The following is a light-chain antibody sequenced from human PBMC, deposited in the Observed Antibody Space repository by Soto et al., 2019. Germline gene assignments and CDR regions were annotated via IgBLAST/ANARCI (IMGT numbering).Light chain of an antibody. Sequence: DIQMTQSPSTLSASVGDRVTITCRASQSISSWLAWYQQKPGKAPKLLIYKASTLESGVPSRFSGSGSGTEFTLTISSXQPDDFATYYCQQYNSYPLTFGGGTKVDIK. CDR3: QQYNSYPLT. V-gene: IGKV1-5*03. CDR1: QSISSW. CDR2: KAS. J-gene: IGKJ4*01.